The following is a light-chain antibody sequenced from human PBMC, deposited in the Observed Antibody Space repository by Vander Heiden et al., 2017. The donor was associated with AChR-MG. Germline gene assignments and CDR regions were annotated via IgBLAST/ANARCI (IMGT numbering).Light chain of an antibody. CDR1: QSIGSS. CDR3: QQYDNWPLT. Sequence: EIVMTQSPATLSGSPGERATLSCRASQSIGSSLAWYQRKPGQAPRLLIYAASTRATGIPAKFSGSGSGTEFTLTISSLQSEDFVVYYCQQYDNWPLTFGGGTKVDIK. V-gene: IGKV3-15*01. CDR2: AAS. J-gene: IGKJ4*01.